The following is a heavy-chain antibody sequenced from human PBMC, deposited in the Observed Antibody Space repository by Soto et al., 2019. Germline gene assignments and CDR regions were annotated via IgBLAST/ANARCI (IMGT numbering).Heavy chain of an antibody. CDR2: IYYSGST. V-gene: IGHV4-59*01. CDR3: ARATGPTYSSSWYYYYYGMDV. J-gene: IGHJ6*02. D-gene: IGHD6-13*01. Sequence: SETLSLTCTVSGGSISSYYWSWIRQPPGKGLEWVGYIYYSGSTNYNASLKSRVTISVDTSKNLFTLKLSSVTAADTAVYYCARATGPTYSSSWYYYYYGMDVWGQGTTVTVSS. CDR1: GGSISSYY.